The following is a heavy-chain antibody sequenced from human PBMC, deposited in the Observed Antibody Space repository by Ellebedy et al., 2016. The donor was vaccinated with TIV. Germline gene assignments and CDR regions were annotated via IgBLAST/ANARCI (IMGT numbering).Heavy chain of an antibody. CDR1: GFNFSLYT. D-gene: IGHD6-19*01. V-gene: IGHV3-21*06. CDR2: ISGRSSYR. CDR3: AREAVRPTIYDAFDI. Sequence: GGSLRLSCAASGFNFSLYTLNWVRQPPGKGLQWVSSISGRSSYRYYEDSLKGRLTISRDNAKNLLYLQMDNLRAEDTAIYYCAREAVRPTIYDAFDIWGQGTMVTVSS. J-gene: IGHJ3*02.